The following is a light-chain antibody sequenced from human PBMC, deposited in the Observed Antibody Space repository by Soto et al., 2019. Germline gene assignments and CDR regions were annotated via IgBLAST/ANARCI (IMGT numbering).Light chain of an antibody. CDR1: QGISSY. CDR2: AAS. Sequence: DIQLTQSPSFLSASVGDRVTITCRASQGISSYLAWYQQKPGKAPKLLIYAASTLQSVVPSRFSGSGSGTEFTLTIRSLQPEDLATYYCQQLNSYPLTFGGGTKVEIK. J-gene: IGKJ4*01. CDR3: QQLNSYPLT. V-gene: IGKV1-9*01.